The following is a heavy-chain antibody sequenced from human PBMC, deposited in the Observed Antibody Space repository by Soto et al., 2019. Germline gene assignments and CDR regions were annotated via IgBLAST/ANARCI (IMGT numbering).Heavy chain of an antibody. CDR3: ARGGGQLWWS. D-gene: IGHD2-21*01. CDR2: ISSSGSTI. V-gene: IGHV3-48*03. Sequence: PWWSLRLSCAASVFTFSSYEMNWFRQAPGKGLEWVSYISSSGSTIYYADSVKGRFTISRDNAKNSLYLQMNSLRAEDTAVYYCARGGGQLWWSWGQGTLVTVSS. CDR1: VFTFSSYE. J-gene: IGHJ5*02.